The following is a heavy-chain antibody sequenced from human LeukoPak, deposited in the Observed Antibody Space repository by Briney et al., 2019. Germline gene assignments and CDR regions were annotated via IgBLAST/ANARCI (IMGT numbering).Heavy chain of an antibody. Sequence: PSETLSLTCTVSGGSISSSSYYWGWIRQPPGKGLEWIGSIYYSGSTFYNPSLKSRVTISVDTSKNQFSLKLSSVTAADTAVYYCARTYSSSWFFTFDPWGQGTLVTVSS. D-gene: IGHD6-13*01. V-gene: IGHV4-39*07. J-gene: IGHJ5*02. CDR3: ARTYSSSWFFTFDP. CDR1: GGSISSSSYY. CDR2: IYYSGST.